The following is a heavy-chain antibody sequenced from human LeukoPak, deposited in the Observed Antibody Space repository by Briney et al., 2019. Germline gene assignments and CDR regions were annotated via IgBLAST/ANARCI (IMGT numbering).Heavy chain of an antibody. CDR2: ISYDGSNK. J-gene: IGHJ4*02. D-gene: IGHD3-16*02. V-gene: IGHV3-30*18. Sequence: GGSLRLSWAASGFTFSSYGMHWVRQAPGKGLEWVAVISYDGSNKYYADSVKGRFTISRDNSKNTLYLQMNSLRAEDTAVYYCAKEDTYDYVWGSYRPWGQGTLVTVSS. CDR3: AKEDTYDYVWGSYRP. CDR1: GFTFSSYG.